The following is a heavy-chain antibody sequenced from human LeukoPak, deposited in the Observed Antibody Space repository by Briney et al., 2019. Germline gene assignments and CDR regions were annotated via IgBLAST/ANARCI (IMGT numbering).Heavy chain of an antibody. CDR2: IYTSGST. Sequence: SETLSLTCTVSGGSISSYYWSWIRQPAGKGLGWIGRIYTSGSTNYNPSLKSRVTISVDTSKNQFSLKLSSVTAADTAVYYCARGPMVRGFIYFDSWGKGTLVTVSS. V-gene: IGHV4-4*07. D-gene: IGHD3-10*01. J-gene: IGHJ4*02. CDR1: GGSISSYY. CDR3: ARGPMVRGFIYFDS.